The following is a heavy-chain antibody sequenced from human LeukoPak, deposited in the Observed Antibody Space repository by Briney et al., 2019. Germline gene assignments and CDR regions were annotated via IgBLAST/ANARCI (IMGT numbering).Heavy chain of an antibody. CDR3: ARRGGSGSYYSIGY. V-gene: IGHV3-7*03. CDR1: GFTFMSYW. CDR2: IKQDGSEK. J-gene: IGHJ4*02. D-gene: IGHD3-10*01. Sequence: PGGSLRLSCSASGFTFMSYWMRWVRQAPGKGLEGVANIKQDGSEKNYVDSVKGRFTISRDNAKNSLYLQMNSLRAEDTAVYYCARRGGSGSYYSIGYWGQGTLVTVSS.